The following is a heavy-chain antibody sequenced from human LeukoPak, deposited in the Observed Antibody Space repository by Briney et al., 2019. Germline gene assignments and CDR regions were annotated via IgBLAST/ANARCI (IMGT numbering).Heavy chain of an antibody. Sequence: PGGSLRLSCAASGFTFSSYAMSWVRQAPGKGLELVSAISGSGGSTYYADSVKGRFTISRDNPKNTLYLQMNSLRAEDTAVYYCAKREQENPGVDYMDVWGKGTTVTVPS. CDR2: ISGSGGST. D-gene: IGHD1/OR15-1a*01. CDR3: AKREQENPGVDYMDV. V-gene: IGHV3-23*01. J-gene: IGHJ6*03. CDR1: GFTFSSYA.